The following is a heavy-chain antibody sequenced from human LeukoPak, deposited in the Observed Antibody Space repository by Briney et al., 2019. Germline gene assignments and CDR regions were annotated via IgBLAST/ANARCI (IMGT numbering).Heavy chain of an antibody. Sequence: PSETLSLTCTVSGGSISSYYWSWIRQPPGKGLEWIGYIYYSGSTNYNPSLKSRVTISVDTSKNQFSLKLSSVTAADTAVYYRARERVFADYYGSGSPFVYGMDVWGKGTTVTVSS. CDR2: IYYSGST. V-gene: IGHV4-59*01. D-gene: IGHD3-10*01. CDR3: ARERVFADYYGSGSPFVYGMDV. CDR1: GGSISSYY. J-gene: IGHJ6*04.